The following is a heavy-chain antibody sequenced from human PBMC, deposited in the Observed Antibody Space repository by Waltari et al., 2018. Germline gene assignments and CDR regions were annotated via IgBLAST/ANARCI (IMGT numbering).Heavy chain of an antibody. CDR3: ARGRYGAGSYSDYDY. CDR2: ISSRGSAT. V-gene: IGHV3-48*01. D-gene: IGHD3-10*01. Sequence: TFTQYTMSWVRQTPTRGLEWVSYISSRGSATHYADSVRGRFTISRDSAKGSVYLQMNNLRADDAAMYYCARGRYGAGSYSDYDYWGQGTLVTVSS. CDR1: TFTQYT. J-gene: IGHJ4*02.